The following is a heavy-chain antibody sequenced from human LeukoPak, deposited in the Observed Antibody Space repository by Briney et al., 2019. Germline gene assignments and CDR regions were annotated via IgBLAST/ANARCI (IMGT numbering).Heavy chain of an antibody. Sequence: SETLSLTCTVSGGSISYHYWSWIRQSPGKGLEWIGSIYYSGSSNYNPSLKSRVTISVDTSKNQFSLKLTSVTAADTAVYYCARGELPPDYWGQGTLVTVSS. CDR2: IYYSGSS. V-gene: IGHV4-59*11. D-gene: IGHD1-26*01. CDR1: GGSISYHY. J-gene: IGHJ4*02. CDR3: ARGELPPDY.